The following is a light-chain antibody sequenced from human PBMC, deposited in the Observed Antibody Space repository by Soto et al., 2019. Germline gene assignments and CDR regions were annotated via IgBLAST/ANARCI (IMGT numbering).Light chain of an antibody. CDR3: QPYNNWPLT. CDR2: DTS. CDR1: QGIGDT. V-gene: IGKV3-15*01. J-gene: IGKJ4*01. Sequence: EVVMRQSPATLSVSPGEGATRSCRASQGIGDTLAWYQHKPGQTPRLLIYDTSTRATGVPTRFSGSRSGAEFTLTINSLQSEHFAVYYCQPYNNWPLTFGGGTKVDIK.